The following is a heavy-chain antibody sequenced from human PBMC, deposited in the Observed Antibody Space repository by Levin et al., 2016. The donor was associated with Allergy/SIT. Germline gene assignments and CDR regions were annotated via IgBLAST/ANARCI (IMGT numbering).Heavy chain of an antibody. CDR1: GFTFSSYA. V-gene: IGHV3-23*01. CDR2: ISGSGDST. D-gene: IGHD3-10*01. CDR3: AKEGPEGKSQNWYFDL. J-gene: IGHJ2*01. Sequence: GESLKISCAASGFTFSSYAMSWVRQAPGKGPEWVSTISGSGDSTYYADSVKGRFTISRDNSKNTLHLQMNSLRAEDTAVYSCAKEGPEGKSQNWYFDLWGRGTLVTVSS.